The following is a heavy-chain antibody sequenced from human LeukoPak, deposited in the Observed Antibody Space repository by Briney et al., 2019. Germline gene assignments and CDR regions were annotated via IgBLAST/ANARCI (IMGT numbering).Heavy chain of an antibody. CDR2: MNPNSGNT. D-gene: IGHD3-16*02. V-gene: IGHV1-8*01. Sequence: ASVKVSCKASGYTFTSYDINWVRQATGQGLEWMGWMNPNSGNTGYAQKFQGRVTMTRNTSISTAYMGLSSLRSEDTAVYYCARSFYDYVWGSYRYPFDPWGQGTLVTVSS. J-gene: IGHJ5*02. CDR3: ARSFYDYVWGSYRYPFDP. CDR1: GYTFTSYD.